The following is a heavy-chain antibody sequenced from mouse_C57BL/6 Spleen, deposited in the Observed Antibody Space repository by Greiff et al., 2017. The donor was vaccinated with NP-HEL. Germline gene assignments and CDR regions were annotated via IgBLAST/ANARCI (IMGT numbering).Heavy chain of an antibody. D-gene: IGHD2-5*01. Sequence: VQLQQSGPGLVQPSQSLSITCTVSGFSLTSYGVHWVRQPPGKGLEWLGVIWSGGSTDYNAAFISRLSISKDNSKSQVFFKMNSLQADDTAIYYCAKRDSNYVGAMGYRGQGTSVTVSS. CDR1: GFSLTSYG. J-gene: IGHJ4*01. CDR2: IWSGGST. V-gene: IGHV2-4*01. CDR3: AKRDSNYVGAMGY.